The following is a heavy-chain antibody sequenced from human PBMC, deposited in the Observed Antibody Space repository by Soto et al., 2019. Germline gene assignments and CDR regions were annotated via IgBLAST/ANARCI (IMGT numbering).Heavy chain of an antibody. D-gene: IGHD6-6*01. J-gene: IGHJ6*04. CDR3: AKGSQYSSSSYYYYGRDV. V-gene: IGHV3-43*01. CDR2: ISWDGGST. Sequence: PGGSLRLSCAASGFTFDDYTMHWVRQAPGKGLEWVSLISWDGGSTYYADSVKGRFTISRDNSKNSLYLQMNSLRTEDTALYYCAKGSQYSSSSYYYYGRDVWGKGTTVTVSS. CDR1: GFTFDDYT.